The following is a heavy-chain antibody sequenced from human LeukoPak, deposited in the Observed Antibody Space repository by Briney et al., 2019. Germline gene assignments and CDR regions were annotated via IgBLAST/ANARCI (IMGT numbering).Heavy chain of an antibody. J-gene: IGHJ3*02. Sequence: ASVKVSCKASGYTFTGYYMHWVRQATGQGLEWMGWMNPNSGNTGYAQKFQGRVTITRNTSISTAYMELSSLRSEDTAVYYCARFGSAGGGAFDIWGQGTMVTVFS. D-gene: IGHD2-8*02. CDR2: MNPNSGNT. CDR1: GYTFTGYY. V-gene: IGHV1-8*03. CDR3: ARFGSAGGGAFDI.